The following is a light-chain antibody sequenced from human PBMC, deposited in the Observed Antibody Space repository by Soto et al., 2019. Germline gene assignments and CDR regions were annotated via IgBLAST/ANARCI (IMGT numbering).Light chain of an antibody. J-gene: IGLJ2*01. CDR1: SPNIGSNT. Sequence: QSVLTQPPSASRTPGQRVTISCSGSSPNIGSNTVNWYQQLPGTAPKLVMYSNNQRPSGVPDRFSGSKSGTSASLAISGLQPDDEADYYCAAWDDSLNGQVVFGGGTKLTVL. CDR2: SNN. CDR3: AAWDDSLNGQVV. V-gene: IGLV1-44*01.